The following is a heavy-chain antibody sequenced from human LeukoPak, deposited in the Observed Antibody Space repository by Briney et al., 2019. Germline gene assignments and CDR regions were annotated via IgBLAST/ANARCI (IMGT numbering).Heavy chain of an antibody. CDR3: ARQNIVVVPAAIHMGDAFDI. Sequence: GASVKVSCKASGYTFTSYGISWVRQAPGQGLEWMGWISAYKGNTNYAQKLQGRVTMTRDTSTSTVYMELSSLRSEDTAVYYCARQNIVVVPAAIHMGDAFDIWGQGTIVTVSS. V-gene: IGHV1-18*01. J-gene: IGHJ3*02. CDR1: GYTFTSYG. D-gene: IGHD2-2*01. CDR2: ISAYKGNT.